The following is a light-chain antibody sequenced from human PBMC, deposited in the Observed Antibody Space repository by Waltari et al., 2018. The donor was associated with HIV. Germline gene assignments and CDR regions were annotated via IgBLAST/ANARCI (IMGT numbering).Light chain of an antibody. J-gene: IGLJ1*01. CDR3: NSYVGSNNYI. V-gene: IGLV2-8*01. CDR2: EVS. CDR1: SRDVGGYNY. Sequence: QSALTQPPSASGSPGQSVTISCTGTSRDVGGYNYVSCYQHHPGKAPKLMIYEVSKRPSGVPDRFSGSKSGNTASLTVSGLQAEDEADYYCNSYVGSNNYIFGTGTKVTVL.